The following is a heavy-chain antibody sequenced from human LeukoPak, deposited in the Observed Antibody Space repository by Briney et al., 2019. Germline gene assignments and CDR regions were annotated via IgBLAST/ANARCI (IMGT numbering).Heavy chain of an antibody. CDR3: ARDLGSGYDYFDY. D-gene: IGHD5-12*01. J-gene: IGHJ4*02. V-gene: IGHV1-2*02. Sequence: GASVKVSCKASGYTFTGYYMHWVRQAPGQGLEWMGWINPNSGGTNYAQKFQGRVTMTRDTSISTACMELSRLRSDDTAVYYCARDLGSGYDYFDYWGQGTLVTVSS. CDR1: GYTFTGYY. CDR2: INPNSGGT.